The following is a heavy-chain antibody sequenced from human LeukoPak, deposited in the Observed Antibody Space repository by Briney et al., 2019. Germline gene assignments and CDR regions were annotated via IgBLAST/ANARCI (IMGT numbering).Heavy chain of an antibody. J-gene: IGHJ4*02. V-gene: IGHV4-59*01. CDR1: GGSISSDY. D-gene: IGHD5-18*01. CDR2: IYYSGST. CDR3: AIYSYAKGFDY. Sequence: SETLSLACTVAGGSISSDYWSWIRQPPGKGLEWIGYIYYSGSTNYNPSLTSRVTISVDTSKNQFSLKLSSVTAADTAVYYCAIYSYAKGFDYWGQGTLVTVSS.